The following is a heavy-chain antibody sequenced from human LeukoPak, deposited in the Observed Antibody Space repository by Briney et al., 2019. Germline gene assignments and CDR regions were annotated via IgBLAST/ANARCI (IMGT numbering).Heavy chain of an antibody. D-gene: IGHD2/OR15-2a*01. CDR3: ARASMVPVYYYYYYMDV. V-gene: IGHV3-7*01. Sequence: PGGSLRLSCAASGFTFSSYWMSWVRQAPGKGLEWVANIKQDGSEKYYVDSVKGRFTISRDNAKNSLYLQMNSLRAEDTAVYYCARASMVPVYYYYYYMDVWGKGTTVTVSS. CDR2: IKQDGSEK. CDR1: GFTFSSYW. J-gene: IGHJ6*03.